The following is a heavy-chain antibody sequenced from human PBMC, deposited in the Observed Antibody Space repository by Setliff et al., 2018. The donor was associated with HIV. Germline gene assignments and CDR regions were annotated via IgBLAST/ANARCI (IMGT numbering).Heavy chain of an antibody. J-gene: IGHJ4*02. CDR3: ARTPYDFWSGHIDY. CDR2: IYYSGST. CDR1: GGSISSSSYY. V-gene: IGHV4-39*01. Sequence: PSETLSLTCNVTGGSISSSSYYWGWIRQPPGKGLEWIGSIYYSGSTYYNPSLKSRVTISVDTSKNQFSLKLSSVTAADTAVYYCARTPYDFWSGHIDYWGQGTLVTVSS. D-gene: IGHD3-3*01.